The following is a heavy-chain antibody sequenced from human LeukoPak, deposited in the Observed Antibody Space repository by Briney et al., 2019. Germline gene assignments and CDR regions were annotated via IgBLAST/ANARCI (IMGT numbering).Heavy chain of an antibody. CDR2: MNPNSGNT. Sequence: ASAKVSCKASGYTFTSYDINWVRQATGQGLEWMGWMNPNSGNTGYAQKFQGRVTITRNTSISTAYMELSSLRSEDTAVYYCARGITGTRGYYYYMDVWGKGTTVTVSS. D-gene: IGHD1/OR15-1a*01. J-gene: IGHJ6*03. V-gene: IGHV1-8*03. CDR3: ARGITGTRGYYYYMDV. CDR1: GYTFTSYD.